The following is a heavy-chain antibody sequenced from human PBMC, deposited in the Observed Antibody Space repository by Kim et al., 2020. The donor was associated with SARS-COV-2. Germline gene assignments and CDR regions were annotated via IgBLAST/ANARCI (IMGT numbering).Heavy chain of an antibody. J-gene: IGHJ6*02. Sequence: GASLKISCKGSGYSFTSYWIGWVRQMPGKGLEWMGIIYPGDSDTRYSPSFQGQVTISADKSISTAYLQWSSLKASDTAMYYCARQLYIAAADHYYYYYGMDVWGQGTTVTVSS. CDR3: ARQLYIAAADHYYYYYGMDV. CDR1: GYSFTSYW. D-gene: IGHD6-13*01. CDR2: IYPGDSDT. V-gene: IGHV5-51*01.